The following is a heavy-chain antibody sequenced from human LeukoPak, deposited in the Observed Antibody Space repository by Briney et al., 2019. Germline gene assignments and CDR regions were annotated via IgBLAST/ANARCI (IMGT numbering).Heavy chain of an antibody. D-gene: IGHD3-22*01. Sequence: SVKVSCKASGGTFSNYAINWVRQAPGQGLEWMGGIIPIFGTAHYSQKFQGRVTITTVDSMTTAYMELSSLRSEDTAVYYCARGRYDSSGNPWPHFDYWGQGTLVTVSS. J-gene: IGHJ4*02. CDR3: ARGRYDSSGNPWPHFDY. CDR2: IIPIFGTA. CDR1: GGTFSNYA. V-gene: IGHV1-69*05.